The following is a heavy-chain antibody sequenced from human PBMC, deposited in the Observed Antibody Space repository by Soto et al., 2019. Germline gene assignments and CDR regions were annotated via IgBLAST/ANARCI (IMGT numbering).Heavy chain of an antibody. V-gene: IGHV3-7*01. CDR3: ARVMRANGYFDY. Sequence: EVQLVESGGGLVQPGGSLRLSSATSGFTFSKYWMSWVRQAPGKGLEWVANTKSDGSEKYYVDSVKGRFTVSRDSAKNSLYLQVNNLRAEDTAVYYCARVMRANGYFDYWGQGTLVTVSS. D-gene: IGHD2-8*01. J-gene: IGHJ4*02. CDR2: TKSDGSEK. CDR1: GFTFSKYW.